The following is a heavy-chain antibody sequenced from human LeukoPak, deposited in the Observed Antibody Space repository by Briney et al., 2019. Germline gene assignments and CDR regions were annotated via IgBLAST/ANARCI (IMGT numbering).Heavy chain of an antibody. CDR1: GFTFRSYS. J-gene: IGHJ3*02. Sequence: GGSLRLSCAASGFTFRSYSMNWVRQAPGKGLEWVSSRGSISDYIYSADSVKGRFNISRDNAKNSLSLQMNSLRAEDTAVYYCARSLTYYYDSSGFPQGGFDIWGQGTMVTVSS. V-gene: IGHV3-21*01. D-gene: IGHD3-22*01. CDR2: RGSISDYI. CDR3: ARSLTYYYDSSGFPQGGFDI.